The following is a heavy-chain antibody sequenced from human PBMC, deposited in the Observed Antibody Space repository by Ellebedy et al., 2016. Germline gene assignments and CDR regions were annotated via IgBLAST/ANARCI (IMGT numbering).Heavy chain of an antibody. Sequence: ASVKVSXKASGYSFSTYIIAWVRQAPGQGLEWMGWISADNGITSYEQKLLGRVTMRTDTSTTTAYMELRSLRSDDTAVYYCARGGYCSSTSCYPHDAFDIWGQGTMVTVSS. V-gene: IGHV1-18*01. J-gene: IGHJ3*02. CDR3: ARGGYCSSTSCYPHDAFDI. CDR1: GYSFSTYI. D-gene: IGHD2-2*01. CDR2: ISADNGIT.